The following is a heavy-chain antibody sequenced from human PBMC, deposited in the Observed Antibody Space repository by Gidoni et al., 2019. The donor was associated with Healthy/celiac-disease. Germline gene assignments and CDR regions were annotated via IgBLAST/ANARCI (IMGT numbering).Heavy chain of an antibody. J-gene: IGHJ3*02. V-gene: IGHV3-30*18. CDR2: ISYDGSNK. CDR3: AKDQYYGSDPRDAFDI. D-gene: IGHD3-10*01. Sequence: QVQLVQSWGGVVQPGRSLRLSCAASGFTFRRYGMHWFRQAPGTGLEWVAGISYDGSNKYYAESVKGRFTISRDNSKNTLYLQMNSLRAEETAVYYCAKDQYYGSDPRDAFDIWGQGTMVTVSS. CDR1: GFTFRRYG.